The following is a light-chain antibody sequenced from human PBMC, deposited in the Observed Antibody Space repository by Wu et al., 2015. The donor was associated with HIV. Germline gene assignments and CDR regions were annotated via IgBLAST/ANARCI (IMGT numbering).Light chain of an antibody. CDR3: LQHRNYPPT. Sequence: EIVLTQSPATLSLSPGERATLSCRASQSVISSYLAWYQLKPGQAPRLLIYGASSRATGIPDRFSGSGSGTEFTLTISSLQPEDSATYYCLQHRNYPPTFGGGTKVEIK. CDR1: QSVISSY. J-gene: IGKJ4*01. CDR2: GAS. V-gene: IGKV3D-20*02.